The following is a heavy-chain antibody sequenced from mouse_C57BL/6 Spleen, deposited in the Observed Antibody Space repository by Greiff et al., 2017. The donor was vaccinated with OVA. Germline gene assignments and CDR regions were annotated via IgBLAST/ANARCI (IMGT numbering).Heavy chain of an antibody. Sequence: DVKLVESEGGLVQPGSSMKLSCTASGFTFSDYYMAWVRQVPEKGLEWVANINYDGSSTYYLDSLKSRFIISRDNAKNILYLQMSSLKSEDTATYYCAREDYYGSSRYFDVWGTGTTVTVSS. D-gene: IGHD1-1*01. J-gene: IGHJ1*03. V-gene: IGHV5-16*01. CDR3: AREDYYGSSRYFDV. CDR1: GFTFSDYY. CDR2: INYDGSST.